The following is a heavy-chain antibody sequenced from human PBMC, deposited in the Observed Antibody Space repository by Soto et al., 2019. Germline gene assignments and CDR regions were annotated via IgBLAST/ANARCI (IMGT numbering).Heavy chain of an antibody. Sequence: VASVKVSCKASGYTFTGYYMHWVRQAPGQGLEWMGWINPNSGGTNYAQKFQGWVTMTRDTSISTAYMELSRLRSDDTAVYYCARDSSGWYGYDAFDIWGQGTMVTVSS. V-gene: IGHV1-2*04. CDR1: GYTFTGYY. CDR3: ARDSSGWYGYDAFDI. J-gene: IGHJ3*02. D-gene: IGHD6-19*01. CDR2: INPNSGGT.